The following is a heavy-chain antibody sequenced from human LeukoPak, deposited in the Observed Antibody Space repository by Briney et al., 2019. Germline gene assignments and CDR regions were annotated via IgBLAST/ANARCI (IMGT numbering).Heavy chain of an antibody. CDR2: INHSGSP. CDR3: ARSYTAMVIDY. CDR1: GESFSGYY. V-gene: IGHV4-34*01. J-gene: IGHJ4*02. Sequence: SETLSLTCAVYGESFSGYYWSWLRQPPGKGLEWIGEINHSGSPNYNPSLKSRGTISIDTSKNQFSLKLSSVTAADTAVYYCARSYTAMVIDYWGQGTLVTVSS. D-gene: IGHD5-18*01.